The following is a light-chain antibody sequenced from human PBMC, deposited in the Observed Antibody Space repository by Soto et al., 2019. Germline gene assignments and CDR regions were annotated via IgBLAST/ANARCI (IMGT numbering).Light chain of an antibody. CDR1: QSVSSN. CDR2: GAS. V-gene: IGKV3-15*01. J-gene: IGKJ2*01. Sequence: EIVMTQSPATLSVSPGERATLSCRASQSVSSNLAWYQQKPGQAPRLLIYGASTRASGIPARFSGSGSGTDFPLTIRTLQSEDFAVYYCQQYNNWPPTFGQGTKLEIK. CDR3: QQYNNWPPT.